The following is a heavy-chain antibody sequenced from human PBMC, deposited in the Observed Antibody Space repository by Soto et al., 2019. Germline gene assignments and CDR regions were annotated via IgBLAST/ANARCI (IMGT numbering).Heavy chain of an antibody. CDR1: GFTFDDYA. V-gene: IGHV3-9*01. CDR3: AKDRGPLYSSEYFQH. J-gene: IGHJ1*01. Sequence: GGSLRLSCAASGFTFDDYAMHWVRQAPGKGLEWVSGISWNSGSIGYADSVKGRFTISRDNAKNSLYLQMNSLRAEDTALYYCAKDRGPLYSSEYFQHWGQGTLVTVSS. CDR2: ISWNSGSI. D-gene: IGHD6-13*01.